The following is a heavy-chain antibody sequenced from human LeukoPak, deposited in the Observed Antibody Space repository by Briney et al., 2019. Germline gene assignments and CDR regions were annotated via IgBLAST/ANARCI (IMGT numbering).Heavy chain of an antibody. J-gene: IGHJ6*03. V-gene: IGHV4-38-2*01. CDR2: IYHSGST. D-gene: IGHD3-22*01. Sequence: SETLSLTCAVSGYSISSGYYWGWIRQPPGKGLEWIGSIYHSGSTYYNPSLKSRVTISVDTSKNQFSLKLSSVTAADTAVYYCARHVYCDSSGYYLNYYYYYYMDVWGKGTTVTVSS. CDR1: GYSISSGYY. CDR3: ARHVYCDSSGYYLNYYYYYYMDV.